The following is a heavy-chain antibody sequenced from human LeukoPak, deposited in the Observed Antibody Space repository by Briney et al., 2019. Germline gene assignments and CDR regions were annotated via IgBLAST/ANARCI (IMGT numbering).Heavy chain of an antibody. V-gene: IGHV1-3*01. CDR2: INAGNGNT. D-gene: IGHD3-10*01. Sequence: ASVKVSCKASGYTFTSYAMHWVRQAPGQRLEWMGWINAGNGNTKYSQKFQGRVTITRDTSASTAYMELSSLRSEDTAMYYCAWGYYGSGFPSYNWFDPWGQGTLVTVSS. J-gene: IGHJ5*02. CDR3: AWGYYGSGFPSYNWFDP. CDR1: GYTFTSYA.